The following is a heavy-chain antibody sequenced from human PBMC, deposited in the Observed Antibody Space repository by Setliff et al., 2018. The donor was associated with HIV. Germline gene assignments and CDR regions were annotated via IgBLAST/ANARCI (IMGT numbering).Heavy chain of an antibody. CDR3: VKEYHTTATDTRVANYFDY. Sequence: ASVKVSCKPSGYTFTTYGLSWVRQAPGQGLEYMGIINPSDGTTDYTQKFQDRVTMTSDTSTSTVYMELRSLRSEDTAIYHCVKEYHTTATDTRVANYFDYWGQGTLVTVSS. CDR1: GYTFTTYG. V-gene: IGHV1-46*01. D-gene: IGHD6-13*01. J-gene: IGHJ4*02. CDR2: INPSDGTT.